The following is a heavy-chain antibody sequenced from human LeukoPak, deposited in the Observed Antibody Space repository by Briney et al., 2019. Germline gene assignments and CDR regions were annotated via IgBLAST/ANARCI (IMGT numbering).Heavy chain of an antibody. Sequence: ASVKVSCKASGYTFTSYGIRWVRQAPGQGLEWLGWISAYNGNTNYAQRLQGRVTMTTDTSTSTAYMELRSLTSDDTAVYYCARGGDARLGNWCFDLWGRGTLVTVSS. CDR3: ARGGDARLGNWCFDL. J-gene: IGHJ2*01. CDR1: GYTFTSYG. D-gene: IGHD7-27*01. V-gene: IGHV1-18*01. CDR2: ISAYNGNT.